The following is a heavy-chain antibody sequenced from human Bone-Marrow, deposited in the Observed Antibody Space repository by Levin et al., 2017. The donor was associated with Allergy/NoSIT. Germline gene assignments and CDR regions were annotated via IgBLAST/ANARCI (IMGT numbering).Heavy chain of an antibody. CDR1: GFTFYNHA. CDR2: ITWDGGDT. V-gene: IGHV3-43*01. CDR3: AKALNSGWYGELDS. D-gene: IGHD6-19*01. J-gene: IGHJ4*02. Sequence: GESLKISCAASGFTFYNHAMHWVRQPPGKGLEWVSFITWDGGDTVYADSVRGRFTVSRDTSRNSLYLQMNNLRLEDTALYYCAKALNSGWYGELDSWGQGTLVTVSS.